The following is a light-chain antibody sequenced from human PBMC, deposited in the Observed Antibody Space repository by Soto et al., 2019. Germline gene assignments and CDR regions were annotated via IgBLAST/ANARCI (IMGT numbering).Light chain of an antibody. V-gene: IGLV2-14*01. J-gene: IGLJ1*01. Sequence: QSVLAHRASGTGSTGQSITISCTGTSSDVGGYNYVSWYQQHPGKAPKLMIYDVSNRPSGVSNRFSGSKSGSTASLTISGLQAEDEADYYCSSYTSSSTLFYVFGTGTKVTVL. CDR1: SSDVGGYNY. CDR2: DVS. CDR3: SSYTSSSTLFYV.